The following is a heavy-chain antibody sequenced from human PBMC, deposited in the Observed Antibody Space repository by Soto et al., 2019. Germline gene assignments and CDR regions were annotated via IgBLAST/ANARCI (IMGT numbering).Heavy chain of an antibody. CDR2: INAGNGNT. CDR1: GYTFTSDA. Sequence: ASVKVSGKASGYTFTSDAMHWVRQAPGQRLEWMGWINAGNGNTKYSQKFQGRVTITRDTSASTDYMELSSLRSEDTAVYYCARNAGYFSSTSCYTNWFDPLSQGTLVTVSS. V-gene: IGHV1-3*01. CDR3: ARNAGYFSSTSCYTNWFDP. D-gene: IGHD2-2*02. J-gene: IGHJ5*02.